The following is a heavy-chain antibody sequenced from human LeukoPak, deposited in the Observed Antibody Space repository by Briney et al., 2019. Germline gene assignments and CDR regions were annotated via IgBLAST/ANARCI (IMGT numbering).Heavy chain of an antibody. Sequence: ASETLSLTCTVSGCSISSGSYDWSWLRQPAGKVREWIGRIYTSASTNYNPFLKSRITIAVDTTKNQFSLKLSSVTAADTAVYYCARSRIVVVSYYYMDVWGKGTTVTVSS. J-gene: IGHJ6*03. CDR1: GCSISSGSYD. D-gene: IGHD3-22*01. CDR2: IYTSAST. CDR3: ARSRIVVVSYYYMDV. V-gene: IGHV4-61*02.